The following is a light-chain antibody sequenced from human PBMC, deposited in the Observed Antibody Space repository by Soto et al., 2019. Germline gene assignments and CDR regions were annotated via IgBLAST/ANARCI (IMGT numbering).Light chain of an antibody. CDR3: QKYSSVPV. Sequence: DIQRTQSPTSLSASVGDRVTITCRASQDISNFVAWYQQKPGKAPKLLIYAAATLQSGVPSRFSGSGSGTDFTLTINSLQPEDGATYSCQKYSSVPVFGPGTKVDLK. V-gene: IGKV1-27*01. CDR2: AAA. J-gene: IGKJ3*01. CDR1: QDISNF.